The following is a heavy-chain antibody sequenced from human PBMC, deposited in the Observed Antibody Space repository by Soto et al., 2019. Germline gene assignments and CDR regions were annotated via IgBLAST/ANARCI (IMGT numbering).Heavy chain of an antibody. CDR1: GYIFSSHG. Sequence: QDQLVQSGAEVKKPGASVKISCEASGYIFSSHGISWVRQAPGQGLEWLGWISTYNSRTHYAQKVQGRVTMTTDTSTRTVYLDLRSLTFDDTAVYYCARARYCASPSCYKHYYYGMDTWGLGTTVTVSS. J-gene: IGHJ6*02. D-gene: IGHD2-2*02. V-gene: IGHV1-18*04. CDR2: ISTYNSRT. CDR3: ARARYCASPSCYKHYYYGMDT.